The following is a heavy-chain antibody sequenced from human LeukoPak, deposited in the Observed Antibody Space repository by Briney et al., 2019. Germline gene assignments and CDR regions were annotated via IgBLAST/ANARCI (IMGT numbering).Heavy chain of an antibody. CDR1: GYTYTDYY. Sequence: ASVTVSFKSSGYTYTDYYMHWVRQAPGQGLAWMGWINPNSGGTNYAQKFQGRVTMTRDTSISTAYMELSRLRSDDTAGYYCARGPYSSSWHFFDYWGQGTLVTVSS. CDR2: INPNSGGT. CDR3: ARGPYSSSWHFFDY. J-gene: IGHJ4*02. D-gene: IGHD6-13*01. V-gene: IGHV1-2*02.